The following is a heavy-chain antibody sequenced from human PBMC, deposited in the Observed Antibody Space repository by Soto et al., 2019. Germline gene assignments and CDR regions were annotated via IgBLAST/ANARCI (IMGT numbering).Heavy chain of an antibody. CDR2: IRSKANSYAT. CDR1: GFTFSGSA. CDR3: TSGRGIAAAHLNWFDP. D-gene: IGHD6-13*01. Sequence: EVQLVESGGGLVQPGGSLKLSCAASGFTFSGSAMHWVRQASGKGLECVGRIRSKANSYATAYAASVKGRFTISRDDSKNTAYLQMNSLKTEDTAVYYCTSGRGIAAAHLNWFDPWGQGTLVTVSS. J-gene: IGHJ5*02. V-gene: IGHV3-73*02.